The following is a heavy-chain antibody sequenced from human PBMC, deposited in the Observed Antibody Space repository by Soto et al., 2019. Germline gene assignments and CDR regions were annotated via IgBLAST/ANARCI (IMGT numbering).Heavy chain of an antibody. J-gene: IGHJ4*02. V-gene: IGHV1-18*04. Sequence: QVQLVQSGAEVKKPGASVKVSCKASGYTFTTNGISWLREAPGQGLEWMGWINADNGNTNYAQKFKGRVTMTTDISTSTAYMELRSLRSDDTAVYYCARDLGYGDYGTDYWGQGTLVTVSS. CDR1: GYTFTTNG. CDR3: ARDLGYGDYGTDY. CDR2: INADNGNT. D-gene: IGHD4-17*01.